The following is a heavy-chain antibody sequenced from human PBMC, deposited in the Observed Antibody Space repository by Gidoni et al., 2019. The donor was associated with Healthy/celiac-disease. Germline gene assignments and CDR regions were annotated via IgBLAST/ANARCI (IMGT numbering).Heavy chain of an antibody. CDR3: AHSISPVVDPRFDY. V-gene: IGHV2-5*02. Sequence: QITFTESGPTLVTPTQTLTLTCPFSGFSLSTSGVGVGWIRQPPEKALEWLALSYWDDDKRYSPSLKSRLTITKDTSKNQVVLTMTNMDPVDTATYYCAHSISPVVDPRFDYWGQGTLVTVSS. CDR1: GFSLSTSGVG. J-gene: IGHJ4*02. CDR2: SYWDDDK. D-gene: IGHD2-15*01.